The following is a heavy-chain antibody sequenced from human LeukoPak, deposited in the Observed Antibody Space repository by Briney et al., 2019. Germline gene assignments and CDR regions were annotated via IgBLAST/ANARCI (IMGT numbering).Heavy chain of an antibody. V-gene: IGHV4-34*01. J-gene: IGHJ4*02. CDR3: ARGVSAGYST. D-gene: IGHD6-13*01. CDR2: INHSGST. Sequence: SETLSLTCAVYGGSFSGYYWSWIRQPPGKGLEWIGEINHSGSTNYSPSLKSRVTISVDTSKNQFSLKLSSVTAADTAVYYCARGVSAGYSTWGQGTLVTVSS. CDR1: GGSFSGYY.